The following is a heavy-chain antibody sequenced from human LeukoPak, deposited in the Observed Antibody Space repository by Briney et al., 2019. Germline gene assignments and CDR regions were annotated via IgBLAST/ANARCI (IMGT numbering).Heavy chain of an antibody. CDR3: ARDKSGNETSFDY. V-gene: IGHV4-39*02. Sequence: PSETLSLTCTVSGRPISSSSYDWGWIPPPPGKGLEWIGSIYYSGNTYYNPSLKSRVTISVDTSKTQFSLKLSAVTAADTAVYYCARDKSGNETSFDYWGQGTLVTVSS. CDR2: IYYSGNT. CDR1: GRPISSSSYD. J-gene: IGHJ4*02. D-gene: IGHD6-25*01.